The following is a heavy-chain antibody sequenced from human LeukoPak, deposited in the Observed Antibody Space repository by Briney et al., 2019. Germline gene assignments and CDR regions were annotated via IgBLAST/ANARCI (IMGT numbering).Heavy chain of an antibody. D-gene: IGHD3-3*01. CDR1: GGSISSSSYY. J-gene: IGHJ5*02. CDR3: VGSGFDFWSGYYP. Sequence: SETLSLTCTVSGGSISSSSYYWGWIRQPPGKGLEWIGSIYYSGSTYYNPSRKIRVTISVDTSKNQFSLKLSSVTAADTAVYYCVGSGFDFWSGYYPWGQGTLVTVSS. CDR2: IYYSGST. V-gene: IGHV4-39*01.